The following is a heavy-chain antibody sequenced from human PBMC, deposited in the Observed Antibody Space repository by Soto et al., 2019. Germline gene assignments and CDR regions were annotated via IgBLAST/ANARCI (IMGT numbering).Heavy chain of an antibody. CDR1: GGTFSSYT. CDR2: IIPILGIA. CDR3: ARSRGDTLGYSGYDSYFDY. J-gene: IGHJ4*02. Sequence: ASVKVSCKASGGTFSSYTISWVRQAPGQGLEWMGRIIPILGIANYAQKFQGRVTITADKSTSTAYMELSSLRSEDTAVYYCARSRGDTLGYSGYDSYFDYWGQGTLVTVSS. V-gene: IGHV1-69*02. D-gene: IGHD5-12*01.